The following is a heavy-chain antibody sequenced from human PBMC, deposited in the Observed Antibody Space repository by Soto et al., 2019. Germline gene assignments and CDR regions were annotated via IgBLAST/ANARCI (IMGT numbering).Heavy chain of an antibody. J-gene: IGHJ6*02. CDR3: ARVGTLYAMDV. Sequence: PVGSLRLSGTASGFTFSEYDMHWVRQAAGKGLEWVSYISSGGSPANDADSVKGRFTISRDNAKNSLYLQMDSLRAEDTAVYYCARVGTLYAMDVWGQGTTVTAP. D-gene: IGHD7-27*01. CDR2: ISSGGSPA. CDR1: GFTFSEYD. V-gene: IGHV3-11*06.